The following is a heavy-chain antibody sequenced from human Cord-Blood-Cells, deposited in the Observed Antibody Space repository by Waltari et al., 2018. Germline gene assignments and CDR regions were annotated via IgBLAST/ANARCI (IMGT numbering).Heavy chain of an antibody. V-gene: IGHV3-23*01. CDR3: AKGLPNAYDAFDI. CDR2: ISGSGGVR. Sequence: EVQLLESGGGLVQPGGSLRLSCAASGFTFSSYAMSWVRQAPGQGLEWLSAISGSGGVRYYDDSVKCPFTITRDNSQNTLYLQMNRLRAEVTAVYYCAKGLPNAYDAFDIWGQGTMVTVSS. CDR1: GFTFSSYA. J-gene: IGHJ3*02.